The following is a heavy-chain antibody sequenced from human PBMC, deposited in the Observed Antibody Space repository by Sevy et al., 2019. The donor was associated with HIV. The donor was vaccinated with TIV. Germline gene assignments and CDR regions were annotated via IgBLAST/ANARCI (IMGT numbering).Heavy chain of an antibody. CDR2: IIPRVGLT. V-gene: IGHV1-69*10. Sequence: ASVKVSCKASGGSLSNYGMNWVRQVPGQGLEWMGGIIPRVGLTNYGRQFRGRFTITADESTGTMYMEVKSLRFEDTAVYYCASVRRCGGDCYFFDSWGQGTLVTVSS. D-gene: IGHD2-21*02. J-gene: IGHJ4*02. CDR1: GGSLSNYG. CDR3: ASVRRCGGDCYFFDS.